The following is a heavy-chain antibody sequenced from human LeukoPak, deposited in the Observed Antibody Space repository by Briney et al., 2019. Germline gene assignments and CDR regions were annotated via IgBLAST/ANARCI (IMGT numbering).Heavy chain of an antibody. V-gene: IGHV4-59*01. J-gene: IGHJ5*02. D-gene: IGHD3-3*01. CDR2: IYYSGST. CDR1: GDSISSYY. CDR3: ARDHNFGVVSGGLGFDP. Sequence: PSETLSLTCTVSGDSISSYYWSWIRQPPGKGLEWIGYIYYSGSTNYNPSLKSRVTISVDTSKNQFSLKLSSVTAADTAVYYCARDHNFGVVSGGLGFDPWGQGTLVTVSS.